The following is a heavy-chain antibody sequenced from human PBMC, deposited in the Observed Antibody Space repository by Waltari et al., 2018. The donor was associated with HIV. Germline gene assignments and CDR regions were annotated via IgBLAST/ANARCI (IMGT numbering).Heavy chain of an antibody. V-gene: IGHV3-23*01. CDR2: ISGDGSTT. CDR1: KFSLSTYA. CDR3: AKGVAYDLLTGFSPLDF. Sequence: EVQLLESGGGLVQPGGSLRLSCAASKFSLSTYAMSWVRQAPGKGLEWVASISGDGSTTYYADSVKGRLTISRDNSKNTVALQMSRLRGEDTAVYYCAKGVAYDLLTGFSPLDFWGQGTLVTVSS. J-gene: IGHJ4*02. D-gene: IGHD3-9*01.